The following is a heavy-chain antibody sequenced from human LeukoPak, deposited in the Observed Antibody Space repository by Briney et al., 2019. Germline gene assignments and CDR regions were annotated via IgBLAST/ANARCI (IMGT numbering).Heavy chain of an antibody. D-gene: IGHD6-13*01. CDR2: VSGGGGGT. J-gene: IGHJ5*02. CDR1: GFTFSSYA. Sequence: GGSLRLSCAASGFTFSSYAMMWVRQAPGKGLEWVSTVSGGGGGTYYADSVKGRFTISRDNSKNTLYLQMNSLRGEDTAVYYCAKGAAAGQVDWFDPWGQGTLVTVPS. CDR3: AKGAAAGQVDWFDP. V-gene: IGHV3-23*01.